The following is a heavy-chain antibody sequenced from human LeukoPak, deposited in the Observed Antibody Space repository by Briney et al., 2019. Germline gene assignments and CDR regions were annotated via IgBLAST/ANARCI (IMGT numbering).Heavy chain of an antibody. CDR2: ISYDGSNK. Sequence: GGSLRLSCAASGFTFSSYGMHWVRQAPGKGLEWVAVISYDGSNKYYADFVKGRFTISRDNSKNTLCLQMNSLRAEDTAVYYCAKDGPEGRALWFGELFLLYYFDYWGQGTLVTVSS. J-gene: IGHJ4*02. CDR3: AKDGPEGRALWFGELFLLYYFDY. CDR1: GFTFSSYG. V-gene: IGHV3-30*18. D-gene: IGHD3-10*01.